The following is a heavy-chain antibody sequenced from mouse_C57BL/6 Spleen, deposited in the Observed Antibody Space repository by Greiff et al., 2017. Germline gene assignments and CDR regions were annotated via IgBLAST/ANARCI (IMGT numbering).Heavy chain of an antibody. CDR1: GYTFTSYW. V-gene: IGHV1-7*01. CDR2: INTSSGYT. D-gene: IGHD1-1*01. Sequence: QVQLQQSGAELAKPGASVKLSCKASGYTFTSYWMHWVKQRPGQGLEWIGYINTSSGYTKYNQKFKDKATLTAEKSSSTAYMQLSSLTYEDSAVYYCARSYYGSSLYYYAMDYWGQGTSVTVSS. J-gene: IGHJ4*01. CDR3: ARSYYGSSLYYYAMDY.